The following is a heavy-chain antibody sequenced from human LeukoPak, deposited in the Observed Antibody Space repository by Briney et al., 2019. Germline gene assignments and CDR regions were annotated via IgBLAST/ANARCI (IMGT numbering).Heavy chain of an antibody. J-gene: IGHJ4*02. CDR3: ARAPGSSTSVPTDY. CDR2: IRTSGGST. D-gene: IGHD2-2*01. Sequence: VASVKVSYKASGYTFTSYYMHWVRQAPGQGLEWMGIIRTSGGSTRYAQKFQRRVTMTRDTSTSTVYMELSSLRPEDTAVYYCARAPGSSTSVPTDYWSQGTLVTVSS. V-gene: IGHV1-46*01. CDR1: GYTFTSYY.